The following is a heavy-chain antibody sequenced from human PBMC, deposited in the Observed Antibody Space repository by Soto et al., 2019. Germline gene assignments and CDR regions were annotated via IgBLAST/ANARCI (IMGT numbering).Heavy chain of an antibody. V-gene: IGHV3-23*01. D-gene: IGHD5-18*01. Sequence: EVQLLESGGGLVQPGGSLRLSCAASGFTFSNYAMNWVRQAPGKGLEWVSGISNSGSDTYYADSVKGRFTISRDNSKNTLFLQMNSLGAEDTAVYYCAKDVRTWIQLWSFDYWGQGRLVTVSS. CDR1: GFTFSNYA. J-gene: IGHJ4*02. CDR3: AKDVRTWIQLWSFDY. CDR2: ISNSGSDT.